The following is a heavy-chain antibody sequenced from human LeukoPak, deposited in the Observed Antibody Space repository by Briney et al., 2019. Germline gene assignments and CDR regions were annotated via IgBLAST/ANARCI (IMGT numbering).Heavy chain of an antibody. J-gene: IGHJ3*01. CDR1: GVSISPYY. Sequence: SETLSLTCAVSGVSISPYYWAWIRQPPGKGLEWIGYIHTSGSNNQYPSLKSRVTISVDKSKNHFSLRLTSVTAAATAVYYCASLSAAVHLGAFDLWGQGTMVTVSS. D-gene: IGHD3-3*01. CDR3: ASLSAAVHLGAFDL. CDR2: IHTSGSN. V-gene: IGHV4-4*09.